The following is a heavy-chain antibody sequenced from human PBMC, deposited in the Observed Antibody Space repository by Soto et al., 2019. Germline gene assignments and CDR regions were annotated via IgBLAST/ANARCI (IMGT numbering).Heavy chain of an antibody. CDR1: GFTFNNYA. CDR2: ISGGGDTT. J-gene: IGHJ4*02. D-gene: IGHD3-10*01. Sequence: EVQLLESGGGLVQPGGSLRLSCAASGFTFNNYAMTWVRQAPGKGLEWVSAISGGGDTTSYADSVKARFTVSRDGSKNAMHLQMRSLRDEDTTLYYCAKGRGSSGSLTPRVYFWGQGTMITESS. V-gene: IGHV3-23*01. CDR3: AKGRGSSGSLTPRVYF.